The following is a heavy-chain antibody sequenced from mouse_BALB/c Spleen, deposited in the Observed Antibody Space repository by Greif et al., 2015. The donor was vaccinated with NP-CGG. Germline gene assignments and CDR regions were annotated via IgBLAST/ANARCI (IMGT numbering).Heavy chain of an antibody. D-gene: IGHD1-2*01. Sequence: VHLVESGAELVKPGASVKLSCKASGYTFISYHMYWVKQRPGQGLEWIGEINPSNGGANLNEKFKSKATLTVDKSSSTAYMQLGSLTSEDSAVYFCTRGRRRDFDFWGQGTTLTVSS. V-gene: IGHV1S81*02. CDR1: GYTFISYH. CDR2: INPSNGGA. J-gene: IGHJ2*01. CDR3: TRGRRRDFDF.